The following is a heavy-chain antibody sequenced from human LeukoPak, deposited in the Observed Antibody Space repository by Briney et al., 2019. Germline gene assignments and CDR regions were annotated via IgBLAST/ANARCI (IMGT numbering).Heavy chain of an antibody. CDR1: GFTFSGFG. V-gene: IGHV3-30*18. CDR3: AKLWGTYDPLDI. CDR2: ISYDGNNK. D-gene: IGHD3-16*01. J-gene: IGHJ3*02. Sequence: PGGSLRLSCAVSGFTFSGFGMHWDRQAPGKGLEWVAVISYDGNNKFYGDSVKGRFTISRDNSKDTLYLQMTSLRPEDTAIYYCAKLWGTYDPLDIWGQGTLVTVSS.